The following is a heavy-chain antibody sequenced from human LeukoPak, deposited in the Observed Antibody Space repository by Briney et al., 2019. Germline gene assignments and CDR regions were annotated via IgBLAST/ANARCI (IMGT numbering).Heavy chain of an antibody. CDR1: GFNFNYYA. V-gene: IGHV3-23*01. CDR3: SRVKYGGNSGYHFDY. Sequence: GGPPRLSCVASGFNFNYYAMTWVRQAPGKGLEWVSTIGDSSGAESYADSVRGRFSISRDNSRNMVYLQMHSLRPEDTAVYYCSRVKYGGNSGYHFDYWGQGTLVTVSS. D-gene: IGHD4-23*01. CDR2: IGDSSGAE. J-gene: IGHJ4*02.